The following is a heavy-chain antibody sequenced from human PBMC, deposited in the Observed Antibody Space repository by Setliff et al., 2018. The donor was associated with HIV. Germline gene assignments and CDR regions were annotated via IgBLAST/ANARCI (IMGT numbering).Heavy chain of an antibody. J-gene: IGHJ4*02. Sequence: GGSLRLSCAASGFAFSTYSMNWVRQAPGKGLEWVSYISSSSSAIYYADSVKGRFTISRDNAKNSLYLQMNSLRVEDTAVYYCARDGGLRGYSYGWPDYWGQGTLVTVSS. D-gene: IGHD5-18*01. CDR2: ISSSSSAI. CDR1: GFAFSTYS. V-gene: IGHV3-48*04. CDR3: ARDGGLRGYSYGWPDY.